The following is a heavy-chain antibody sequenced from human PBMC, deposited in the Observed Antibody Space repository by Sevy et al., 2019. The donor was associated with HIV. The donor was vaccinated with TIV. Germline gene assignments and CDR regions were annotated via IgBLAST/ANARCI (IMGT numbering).Heavy chain of an antibody. CDR1: GFTLSSYE. CDR2: ISNSGTTI. J-gene: IGHJ4*02. D-gene: IGHD4-17*01. V-gene: IGHV3-48*03. CDR3: ARDLPPSATTVAHFDY. Sequence: GGSLRLSCTASGFTLSSYEMNWVRQAPGKGLEWVSYISNSGTTISYSDSVRGRFSISRDNARNSLYLQMNSLRAEDMAVYYCARDLPPSATTVAHFDYWGQGTLVTVSS.